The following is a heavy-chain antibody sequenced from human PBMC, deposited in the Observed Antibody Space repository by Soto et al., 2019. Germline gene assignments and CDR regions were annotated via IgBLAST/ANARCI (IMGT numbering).Heavy chain of an antibody. J-gene: IGHJ6*02. CDR2: IIPIFGTA. CDR1: GGTFSSYA. D-gene: IGHD2-21*01. Sequence: QVQLVQSGAEVKKPGSSVKVYCKASGGTFSSYAISWVRQATGQGLEWMGGIIPIFGTANYAQKFQGRVTMTADESRSTDDMEMRSLRTEDTAGYYCARRCDSQPAYYYYGMDVWCQVTTATGCS. V-gene: IGHV1-69*01. CDR3: ARRCDSQPAYYYYGMDV.